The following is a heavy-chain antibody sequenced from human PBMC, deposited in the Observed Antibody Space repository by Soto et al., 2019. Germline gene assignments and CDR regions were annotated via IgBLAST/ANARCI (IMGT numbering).Heavy chain of an antibody. V-gene: IGHV3-30-3*01. Sequence: GWSLRLSCAASGFTFSSYAMHWVRQAPGKGLEWVAVISYDGSNKYYADSVKGRFTISRDNSKNTLYLQMNSLRAEDTAVYYCARVYASYDSSGYPGIDYWGQGTLVTVSS. D-gene: IGHD3-22*01. J-gene: IGHJ4*02. CDR3: ARVYASYDSSGYPGIDY. CDR2: ISYDGSNK. CDR1: GFTFSSYA.